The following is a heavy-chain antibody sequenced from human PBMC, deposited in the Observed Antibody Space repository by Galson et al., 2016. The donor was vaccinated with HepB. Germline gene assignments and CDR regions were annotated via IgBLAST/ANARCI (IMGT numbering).Heavy chain of an antibody. D-gene: IGHD4-17*01. CDR2: ISDRGGSK. CDR3: AKDGDSGDYGPTLFDS. V-gene: IGHV3-23*01. J-gene: IGHJ4*02. CDR1: GFTFSNYA. Sequence: SLRLSCAASGFTFSNYAMNWVRQAPGKGLEWVSAISDRGGSKYYADSVKGRFTISRDNSKNTLYLQMNSLRAEDTAVYYCAKDGDSGDYGPTLFDSWGQGTLVTVSS.